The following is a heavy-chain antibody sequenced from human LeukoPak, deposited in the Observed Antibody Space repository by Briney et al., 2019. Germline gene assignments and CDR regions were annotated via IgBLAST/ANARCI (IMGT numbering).Heavy chain of an antibody. CDR2: ITSSGGTI. Sequence: PGGSLRLSCAASGFTFSNYKMNWVRQAPGKGLEWVSYITSSGGTIYYADSVKGRFTTSRDNAKNSLYLQMHSLRAEDTAVYYCASRPPPSRGPYDYWGQGTLVTVSS. D-gene: IGHD3-10*01. CDR1: GFTFSNYK. V-gene: IGHV3-48*03. J-gene: IGHJ4*02. CDR3: ASRPPPSRGPYDY.